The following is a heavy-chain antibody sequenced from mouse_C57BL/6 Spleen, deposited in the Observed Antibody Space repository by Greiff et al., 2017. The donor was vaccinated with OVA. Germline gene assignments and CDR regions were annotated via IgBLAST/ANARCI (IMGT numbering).Heavy chain of an antibody. CDR2: IRLKSDNYAT. CDR3: TVADYYGSSYAY. V-gene: IGHV6-3*01. J-gene: IGHJ3*01. D-gene: IGHD1-1*01. Sequence: EVQLVESGGGLVQPGGSLKLSCVASGFTFSNYWMNWVRQSPEKGLEWVAQIRLKSDNYATHYAESVKGRFTISRDDSKSSVYLQMNNLRAEDTGIYYCTVADYYGSSYAYWGQGTLVTVSA. CDR1: GFTFSNYW.